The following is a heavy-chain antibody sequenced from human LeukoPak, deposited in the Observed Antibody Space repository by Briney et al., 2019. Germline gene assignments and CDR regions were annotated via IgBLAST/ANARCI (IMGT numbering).Heavy chain of an antibody. CDR1: GIIFISYG. CDR3: AKVGSGWYGVDY. D-gene: IGHD6-19*01. Sequence: GGSLRLSCAVSGIIFISYGIHWVRQAPGKGLGWVAFIRYDGTNKYYADSVKGRFTISRDNSKNTLYLQMNSLRAEDTAVYYCAKVGSGWYGVDYWGQGTLVTVSS. J-gene: IGHJ4*02. CDR2: IRYDGTNK. V-gene: IGHV3-30*02.